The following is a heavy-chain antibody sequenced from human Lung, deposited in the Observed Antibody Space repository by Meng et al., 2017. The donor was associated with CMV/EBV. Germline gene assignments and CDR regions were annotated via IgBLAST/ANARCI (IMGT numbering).Heavy chain of an antibody. D-gene: IGHD6-19*01. CDR2: IYHSGST. Sequence: GQLRESGPGLVKPSGTLSLTCAVSGGSISSSNWWSWVRQPPGKGLEWIGEIYHSGSTNYNPSLKSRITISVDKSKNQFSLKLSSVTAADTAVYYCASFPPPGKQWLVTDYWGQGTLVPSPQ. CDR1: GGSISSSNW. CDR3: ASFPPPGKQWLVTDY. V-gene: IGHV4-4*02. J-gene: IGHJ4*02.